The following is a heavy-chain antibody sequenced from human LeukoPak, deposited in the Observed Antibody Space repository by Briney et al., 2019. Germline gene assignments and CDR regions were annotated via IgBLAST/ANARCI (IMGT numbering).Heavy chain of an antibody. CDR2: IRHDGSST. V-gene: IGHV3-23*01. CDR3: AFHPGELRWGDY. D-gene: IGHD4-23*01. J-gene: IGHJ4*02. CDR1: GFTFSTYG. Sequence: PGGSLRLSCAASGFTFSTYGMGWVRQAPGKGLEWVSGIRHDGSSTWYADSAKGRFTISRDDSKNTLYLQMNSLRDEDTAVYYCAFHPGELRWGDYWGQGTLVTVSS.